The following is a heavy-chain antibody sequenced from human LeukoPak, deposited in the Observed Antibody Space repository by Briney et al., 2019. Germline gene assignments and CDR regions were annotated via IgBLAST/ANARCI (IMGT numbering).Heavy chain of an antibody. CDR2: IIPILGIA. CDR3: ASAYCGSDCYPGWYYYYYGMDV. D-gene: IGHD2-21*02. J-gene: IGHJ6*02. V-gene: IGHV1-69*04. Sequence: ASVKVSCKASGGTFSSYAISWVRQAPGQGLEWMGRIIPILGIANYAQKFQGRVTITADKSTSTAYMELSSLRSEDTAVYYCASAYCGSDCYPGWYYYYYGMDVWGQGTTVTVSS. CDR1: GGTFSSYA.